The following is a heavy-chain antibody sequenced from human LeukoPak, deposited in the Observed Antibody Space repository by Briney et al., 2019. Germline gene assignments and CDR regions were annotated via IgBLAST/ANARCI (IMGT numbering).Heavy chain of an antibody. CDR2: ISYEGRNK. J-gene: IGHJ4*02. D-gene: IGHD3-10*01. Sequence: PGCSLRLSCAASGYSFSNYCMHWGRQAPCKGLDWVAVISYEGRNKYYADSVKARFTISRDNSKSTLFLQMNSLRVEDTVVFYWGKTSGKKLFDYWGKG. V-gene: IGHV3-30*18. CDR3: GKTSGKKLFDY. CDR1: GYSFSNYC.